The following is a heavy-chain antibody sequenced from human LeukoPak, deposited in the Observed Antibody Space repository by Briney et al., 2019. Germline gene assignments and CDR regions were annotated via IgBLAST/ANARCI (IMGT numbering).Heavy chain of an antibody. CDR3: ARKGITMVEIDP. D-gene: IGHD3-10*01. J-gene: IGHJ5*02. CDR2: IKSKTNGGTT. V-gene: IGHV3-15*01. Sequence: AGGSLRLSCAASGFTFSNVWMSWVRQVPGKGLEWVGRIKSKTNGGTTDYPASVKDRFTVSRDDSKDTLYLQMNSLRAEDTAVYYCARKGITMVEIDPWGQGTLVTVSS. CDR1: GFTFSNVW.